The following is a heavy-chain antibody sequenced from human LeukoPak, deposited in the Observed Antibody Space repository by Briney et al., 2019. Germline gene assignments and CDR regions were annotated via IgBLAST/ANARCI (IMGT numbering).Heavy chain of an antibody. CDR2: IRYDGSSK. V-gene: IGHV3-30*02. D-gene: IGHD3-22*01. CDR1: GFTFSSYG. CDR3: ARGSHYYDSSSHPPDY. J-gene: IGHJ4*02. Sequence: GGSLRLSCAASGFTFSSYGMHWVRQAPGKGLEWVAFIRYDGSSKYYTDSVKGRFTISRDNSKNTLYLHMNSLRAEDTAVYYCARGSHYYDSSSHPPDYWGEGTLFTVSS.